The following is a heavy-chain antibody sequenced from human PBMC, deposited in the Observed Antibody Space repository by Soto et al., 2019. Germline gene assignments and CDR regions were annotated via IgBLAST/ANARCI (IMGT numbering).Heavy chain of an antibody. V-gene: IGHV3-23*01. CDR2: ISGSGGST. J-gene: IGHJ6*01. CDR1: GFTFSSYA. CDR3: ANAEMATITNYYYGMDV. Sequence: GGSLIRSCAASGFTFSSYAMIWVRQAPGDGLEWVSAISGSGGSTYYADSVKGRFTISRDNSKNTLYLQMNSLRAEDTAVYYCANAEMATITNYYYGMDVWGQGTTVTVSS. D-gene: IGHD5-12*01.